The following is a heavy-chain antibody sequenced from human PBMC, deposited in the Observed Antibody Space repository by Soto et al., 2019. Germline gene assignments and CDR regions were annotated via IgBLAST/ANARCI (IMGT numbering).Heavy chain of an antibody. D-gene: IGHD3-3*01. CDR2: IIPILGIA. J-gene: IGHJ4*02. CDR1: GGTFSSYT. Sequence: QVQLVQSGAEVKKPGSSVKVSCKASGGTFSSYTISWVRQAPGQGLEWMGRIIPILGIANYAQKFQGRVTIPADKSTSTAYMELSSLRSEDTAVYYCARGIFGVVPDDYWGQGTLVTVSS. V-gene: IGHV1-69*02. CDR3: ARGIFGVVPDDY.